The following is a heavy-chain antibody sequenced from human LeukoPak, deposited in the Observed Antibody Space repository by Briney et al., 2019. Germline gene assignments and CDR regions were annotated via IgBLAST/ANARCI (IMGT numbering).Heavy chain of an antibody. J-gene: IGHJ4*02. CDR1: GFTFRNHG. Sequence: GGSLRLSCAASGFTFRNHGMHWVRQAPGKGLEWVAVIWYDGSNQLYADSVKGRFTISRDNSKNTLHLQMNSLRAEDTAVYYCARDRQLQYFYYWGQGTLVTVSS. D-gene: IGHD3-9*01. CDR2: IWYDGSNQ. CDR3: ARDRQLQYFYY. V-gene: IGHV3-33*01.